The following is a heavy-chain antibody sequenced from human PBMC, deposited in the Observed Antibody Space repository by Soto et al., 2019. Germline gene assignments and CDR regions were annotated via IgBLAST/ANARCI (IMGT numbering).Heavy chain of an antibody. CDR1: GYSFTSYW. CDR2: IYPGDSDT. V-gene: IGHV5-51*01. J-gene: IGHJ4*02. CDR3: ASLNLQAVAGTYFDY. D-gene: IGHD6-19*01. Sequence: GESLKISCKGSGYSFTSYWIGWVRQMPGKGLEWMGIIYPGDSDTSYSPSFQGQVTISADKSISTAYLQWSSLKASDTAMYYCASLNLQAVAGTYFDYWGQGTLVTVSS.